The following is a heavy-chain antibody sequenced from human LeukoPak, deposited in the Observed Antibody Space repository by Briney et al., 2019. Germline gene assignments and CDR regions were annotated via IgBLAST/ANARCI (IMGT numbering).Heavy chain of an antibody. Sequence: SETLSLTRTVSGGSISDYYRGWIRQPPGKGLEWIGYFYNSGSSTYNPSLKSRVTISVDTSKEQFSLKVNSVTAADTAVYYCTRGAGWLIDYWGQGILVTVSS. CDR2: FYNSGSS. D-gene: IGHD3-16*01. J-gene: IGHJ4*02. CDR3: TRGAGWLIDY. V-gene: IGHV4-59*01. CDR1: GGSISDYY.